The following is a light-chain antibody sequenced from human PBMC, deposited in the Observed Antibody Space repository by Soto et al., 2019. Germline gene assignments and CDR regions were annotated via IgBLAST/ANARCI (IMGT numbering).Light chain of an antibody. Sequence: EIVVTQSPATLSLSPGERATLSCRASQSVSSYLAWYQQNPGQAPRLLIYDASNRDTGIPARFSGSGSGTDFTISISSLEPEDFAVYYCQQRSNLPWTFGQGTKVEIK. V-gene: IGKV3-11*01. CDR1: QSVSSY. CDR3: QQRSNLPWT. J-gene: IGKJ1*01. CDR2: DAS.